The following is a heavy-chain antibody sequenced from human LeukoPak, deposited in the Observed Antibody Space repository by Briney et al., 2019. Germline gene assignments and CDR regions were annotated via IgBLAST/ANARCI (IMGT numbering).Heavy chain of an antibody. D-gene: IGHD6-13*01. CDR3: ARDGSGWSRDY. J-gene: IGHJ4*02. CDR2: ITAGTTHI. V-gene: IGHV3-21*01. CDR1: GFNFSPCA. Sequence: GGSLRLSCAASGFNFSPCAMTWVRQARGKALEWVSPITAGTTHIYYADSVKGRFTTSRDDAKTSLYLQLSSLRTEDTAVYYCARDGSGWSRDYWGQGTLVTVSS.